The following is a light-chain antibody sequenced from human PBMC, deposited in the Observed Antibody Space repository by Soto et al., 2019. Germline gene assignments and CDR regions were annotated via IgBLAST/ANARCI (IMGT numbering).Light chain of an antibody. CDR1: QSISSW. CDR3: QQYNSYSPLT. CDR2: DAS. V-gene: IGKV1-5*01. J-gene: IGKJ4*01. Sequence: DIQMTQSPSTLSASVGDRVTISCRTSQSISSWLAWYQQKPGKAPKLLIYDASSLESGVPSRFSGSGSGTEFTLTIRSLQPDDFATYYCQQYNSYSPLTFGGGNTVDIK.